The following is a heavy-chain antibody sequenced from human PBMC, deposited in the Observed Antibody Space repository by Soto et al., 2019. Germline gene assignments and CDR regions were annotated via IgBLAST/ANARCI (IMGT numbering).Heavy chain of an antibody. CDR3: ARDCSSTSCYAWGGSLFDY. J-gene: IGHJ4*02. CDR1: GFTFSSYS. CDR2: ISSSSSYI. D-gene: IGHD2-2*01. V-gene: IGHV3-21*01. Sequence: GGSLRLSCAASGFTFSSYSMNWVRQAPGKGLEWVSSISSSSSYIYYADSVKGRFTISRDNAKNSLYLQMNSLRAEETAVDYCARDCSSTSCYAWGGSLFDYWGQGTLVTVSS.